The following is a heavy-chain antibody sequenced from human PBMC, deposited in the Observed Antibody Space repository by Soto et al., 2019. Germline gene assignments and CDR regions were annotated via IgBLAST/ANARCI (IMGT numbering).Heavy chain of an antibody. J-gene: IGHJ4*02. V-gene: IGHV4-31*03. CDR3: ARVDHRGYFAILTHY. D-gene: IGHD3-9*01. Sequence: PSETLSRTSIVSGDSLSSGGHYWSWILQQAVKGLEWIGHIYDSVNTYYSPSLRSRVTISADMSKNQFSLNLRSVTAADTAVYYCARVDHRGYFAILTHYWGQVTLVTVSS. CDR1: GDSLSSGGHY. CDR2: IYDSVNT.